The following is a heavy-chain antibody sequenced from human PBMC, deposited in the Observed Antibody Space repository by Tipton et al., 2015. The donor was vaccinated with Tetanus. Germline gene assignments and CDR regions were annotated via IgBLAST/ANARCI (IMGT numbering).Heavy chain of an antibody. J-gene: IGHJ6*02. Sequence: LRLSCTVSGGSISSYYWSWIRQPAGKGLEWIGRIYTSGSTNYNPSLKSRVTMSVDTSKNQFSLKLSSVTAADTAVYYCARDHEAGAGTNYYYYGMDVWGQGTTVTVSS. CDR2: IYTSGST. V-gene: IGHV4-4*07. CDR3: ARDHEAGAGTNYYYYGMDV. CDR1: GGSISSYY. D-gene: IGHD6-19*01.